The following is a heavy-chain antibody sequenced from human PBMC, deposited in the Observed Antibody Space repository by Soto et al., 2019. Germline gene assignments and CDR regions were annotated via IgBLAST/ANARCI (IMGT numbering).Heavy chain of an antibody. Sequence: SETLSLTCTVSGGSIGSGGYYWSWIRQHPGKGLEWIGYIYYSGSTYYNPSLKSRVTISVDTSKNQFSLKLSSVTAADTAVYYCARVQRGSRERYYYYNGMDFWGQGTTVTVAS. CDR1: GGSIGSGGYY. CDR2: IYYSGST. J-gene: IGHJ6*02. V-gene: IGHV4-31*03. CDR3: ARVQRGSRERYYYYNGMDF. D-gene: IGHD1-26*01.